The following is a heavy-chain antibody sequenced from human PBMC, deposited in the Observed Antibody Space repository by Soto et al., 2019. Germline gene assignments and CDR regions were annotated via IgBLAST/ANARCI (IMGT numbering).Heavy chain of an antibody. J-gene: IGHJ6*02. Sequence: QLQLRESGSGLVKPSQTLSLTCTVSGGSITSGGYSWSWIRQSPGQGLEWIGYIYQGGSAYYNPSLKTRVTIVVDRSNNQFSLNLTSVTAADTAVYDCARAFYGVDLWGQGTTVTVSS. CDR1: GGSITSGGYS. CDR3: ARAFYGVDL. V-gene: IGHV4-30-2*06. CDR2: IYQGGSA.